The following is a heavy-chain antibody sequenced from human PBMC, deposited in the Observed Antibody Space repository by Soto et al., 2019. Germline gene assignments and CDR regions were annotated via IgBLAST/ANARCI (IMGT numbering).Heavy chain of an antibody. J-gene: IGHJ5*02. V-gene: IGHV4-31*03. CDR2: IFNTGTA. Sequence: QVHLKESGPGLVKPSQTLSLTCTVSGGSITTGGYYWGWIRHLPGEGLEWIVHIFNTGTAYYNPALRSSVTVSIDTSANQFSLHMYSVTAADTAMYYCARRLDDTPETFFNWFDPWGQGILVTVSS. CDR3: ARRLDDTPETFFNWFDP. CDR1: GGSITTGGYY. D-gene: IGHD2-15*01.